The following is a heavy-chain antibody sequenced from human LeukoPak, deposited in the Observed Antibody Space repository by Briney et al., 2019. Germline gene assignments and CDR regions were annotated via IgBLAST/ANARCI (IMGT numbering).Heavy chain of an antibody. CDR1: GFTFRSFA. D-gene: IGHD3-16*01. Sequence: GGSLRLSCAASGFTFRSFAMHWVRQAPGKGLEWVAVILYDGSNQYYAESVKGRFTISRDNSKNTLYLQMNSLSAEDTAVYYCAQRGGLDYWGQGTLVTVSS. CDR2: ILYDGSNQ. J-gene: IGHJ4*02. CDR3: AQRGGLDY. V-gene: IGHV3-30-3*01.